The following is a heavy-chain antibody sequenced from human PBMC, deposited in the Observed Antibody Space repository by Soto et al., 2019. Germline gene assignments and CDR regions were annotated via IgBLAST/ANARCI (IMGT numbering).Heavy chain of an antibody. V-gene: IGHV4-39*07. CDR3: ARVKGRITIFGVVIHPYGMDV. D-gene: IGHD3-3*01. CDR2: IYYSGST. CDR1: GGSISSSSYY. J-gene: IGHJ6*02. Sequence: PSETLSLTCTVSGGSISSSSYYWGWIRQPPGKGLEWIGSIYYSGSTYYNPSLKSRVTISVDTSKNQFSLKLSSVTAADTAVYYCARVKGRITIFGVVIHPYGMDVWGQGTTVTVSS.